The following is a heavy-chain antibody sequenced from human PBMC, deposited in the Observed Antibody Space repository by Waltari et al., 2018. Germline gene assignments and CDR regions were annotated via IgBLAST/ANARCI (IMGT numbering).Heavy chain of an antibody. J-gene: IGHJ3*01. CDR1: GCNFRNEY. V-gene: IGHV3-74*01. CDR2: ITVSGTTT. D-gene: IGHD2-2*01. Sequence: EVQLVESGGGLIQPGGSLRLYCTASGCNFRNEYMHWVRQGPGKGLVWVSLITVSGTTTRYADSVKGRFTISRDDAKNTLYLQMNSLTAEDTAVYYCARDMPDVHNAFDYWGQGAMVTVSS. CDR3: ARDMPDVHNAFDY.